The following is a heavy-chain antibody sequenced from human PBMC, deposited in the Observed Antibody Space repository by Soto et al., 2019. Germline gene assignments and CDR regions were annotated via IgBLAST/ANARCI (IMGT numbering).Heavy chain of an antibody. CDR1: AL. CDR3: TTDRVYYYFWSRCYKHAY. J-gene: IGHJ4*02. V-gene: IGHV3-15*01. D-gene: IGHD3-3*01. Sequence: ALMRRCSEAAGRGLVVFGRIKSKTDGGTTDFAVPVKGRFTISRYDSKNTLYLQMNSLKTEDTAVYYCTTDRVYYYFWSRCYKHAYRGQGTPVTVSS. CDR2: IKSKTDGGTT.